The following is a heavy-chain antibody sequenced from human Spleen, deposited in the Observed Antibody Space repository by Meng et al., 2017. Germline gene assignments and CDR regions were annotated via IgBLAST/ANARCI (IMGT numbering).Heavy chain of an antibody. J-gene: IGHJ4*02. CDR2: ISFDGSNK. V-gene: IGHV3-30*04. D-gene: IGHD3-9*01. CDR1: GFTFNSYG. Sequence: GESLKISCAASGFTFNSYGVHWVRQAPGKGLEWVAVISFDGSNKYYADSVKGRFTISRDNSKNTLYLQMSGLRIDDTGVYYCTWDDKAVSDYWGQGTLVTVSS. CDR3: TWDDKAVSDY.